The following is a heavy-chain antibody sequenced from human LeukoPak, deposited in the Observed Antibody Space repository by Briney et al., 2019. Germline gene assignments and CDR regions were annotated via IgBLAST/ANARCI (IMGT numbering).Heavy chain of an antibody. CDR3: ARDLLGYNYHYMDV. V-gene: IGHV3-21*01. CDR2: ISSSSSYI. J-gene: IGHJ6*03. Sequence: GGSLRLSCAASGFTFSSYSMNWVRQAPGKGLEWVSSISSSSSYIYYADSVRGRFTISRDNAKNSLYLQMNSLRAEDTAVYFCARDLLGYNYHYMDVWGKGTTVTVSS. D-gene: IGHD3-16*02. CDR1: GFTFSSYS.